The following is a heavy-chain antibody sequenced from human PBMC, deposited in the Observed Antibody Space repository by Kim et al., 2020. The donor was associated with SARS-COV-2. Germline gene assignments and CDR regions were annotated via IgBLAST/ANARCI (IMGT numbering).Heavy chain of an antibody. D-gene: IGHD3-3*01. CDR3: ARPNTIFGVPSSFDP. V-gene: IGHV4-39*01. Sequence: PPLRSRVTISVDTSKNQFSLKLSSVTSADTAVYYCARPNTIFGVPSSFDPWGQGTLVTVSS. J-gene: IGHJ5*02.